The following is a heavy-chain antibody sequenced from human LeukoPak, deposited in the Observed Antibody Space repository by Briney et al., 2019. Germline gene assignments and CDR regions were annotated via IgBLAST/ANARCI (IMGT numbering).Heavy chain of an antibody. Sequence: SETLSLTCTVSGGSISSSSYYWGWIRQPPGKGLEWIGSIYYSGSTYYNPSLKSRVTISVDTSKNQFSLKLSSVTAADTAVYYCARRDYYGSGSYDPIDAFDIWGQGTMVTVPS. CDR1: GGSISSSSYY. V-gene: IGHV4-39*01. J-gene: IGHJ3*02. D-gene: IGHD3-10*01. CDR3: ARRDYYGSGSYDPIDAFDI. CDR2: IYYSGST.